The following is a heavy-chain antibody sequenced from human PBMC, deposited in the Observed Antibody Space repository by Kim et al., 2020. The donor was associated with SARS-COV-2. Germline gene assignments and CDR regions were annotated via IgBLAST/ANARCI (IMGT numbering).Heavy chain of an antibody. CDR3: AKDHDGLRAAAATFDY. Sequence: GGSLRLSCAASGFTFSSYAMSWVRQAPGKGLEWVSAISGSGGSSYYADSVKGRFTISRDNSKNTLYLQMNSLRAEDTAVYYCAKDHDGLRAAAATFDYWGQGTLVTVSS. D-gene: IGHD6-13*01. CDR1: GFTFSSYA. J-gene: IGHJ4*02. CDR2: ISGSGGSS. V-gene: IGHV3-23*01.